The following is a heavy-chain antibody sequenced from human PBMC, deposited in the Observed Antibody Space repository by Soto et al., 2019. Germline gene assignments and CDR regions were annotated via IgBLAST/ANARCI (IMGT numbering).Heavy chain of an antibody. Sequence: GGSLRLSCAASGFTFSSYAMHWVRQAPGKGLEWVAVISYDGSNKYYADSVKGRFTISRDNSKNTLYLQMNSLRAEDTAVYYCARGLWGLLRYWGQGTLVTVSS. V-gene: IGHV3-30-3*01. CDR2: ISYDGSNK. CDR3: ARGLWGLLRY. CDR1: GFTFSSYA. D-gene: IGHD1-26*01. J-gene: IGHJ4*02.